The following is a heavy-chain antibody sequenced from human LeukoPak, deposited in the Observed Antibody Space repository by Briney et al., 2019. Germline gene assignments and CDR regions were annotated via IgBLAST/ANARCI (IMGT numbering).Heavy chain of an antibody. J-gene: IGHJ4*02. V-gene: IGHV4-34*01. Sequence: SETLSLTCAVYGGSFSGYYWSWIRQPPGKGLEWIGEINHSGSTNYNPSLKSRVTISVDTSKNQFSLKLSSVTAAGTAVYYCARGRVWIDYWGQGTLVTVSS. CDR1: GGSFSGYY. CDR2: INHSGST. D-gene: IGHD3-16*01. CDR3: ARGRVWIDY.